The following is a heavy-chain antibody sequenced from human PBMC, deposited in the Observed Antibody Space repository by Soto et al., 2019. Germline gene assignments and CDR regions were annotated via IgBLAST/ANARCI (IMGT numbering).Heavy chain of an antibody. CDR2: IKSKTDGGTT. J-gene: IGHJ4*02. V-gene: IGHV3-15*01. CDR3: TTRSRWLRNWADNDY. Sequence: GGSLRLSCAASGITFSNAWMSWVRQAPGKGLEWVGRIKSKTDGGTTDYAAPVKGRFTISRDDSKNALYLQMNSLKTEDTAVYYCTTRSRWLRNWADNDYWGQGTLVTVSS. D-gene: IGHD5-12*01. CDR1: GITFSNAW.